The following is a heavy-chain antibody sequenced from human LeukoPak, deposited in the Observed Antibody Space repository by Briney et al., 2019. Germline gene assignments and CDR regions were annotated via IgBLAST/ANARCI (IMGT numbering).Heavy chain of an antibody. CDR3: ARSRLRRWLINPTFDY. V-gene: IGHV1-8*01. D-gene: IGHD5-24*01. J-gene: IGHJ4*02. CDR1: GYTFTSYD. Sequence: GASVKVSCKASGYTFTSYDVNWVRQATGQGLEWMGWMNPNSGNTGYAQKFQGRVTMTRNTSISTAYMELSSLRSEDTAVYYCARSRLRRWLINPTFDYWGQGTLVTVSS. CDR2: MNPNSGNT.